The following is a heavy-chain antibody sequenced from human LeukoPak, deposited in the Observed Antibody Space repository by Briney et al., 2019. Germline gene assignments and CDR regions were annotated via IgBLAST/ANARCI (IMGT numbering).Heavy chain of an antibody. J-gene: IGHJ4*02. CDR2: IRYDGSNK. V-gene: IGHV3-33*08. CDR3: ARPPRRFLEWLFRHYYFDY. CDR1: GFTFSSYG. Sequence: PGGSLRLSCAASGFTFSSYGMHWVRQAPGKGLEWVAFIRYDGSNKYYADSVKGRFTISRDNAKNSLYLQMNSLRAEDTAVCYCARPPRRFLEWLFRHYYFDYWGQGTLVTVSS. D-gene: IGHD3-3*01.